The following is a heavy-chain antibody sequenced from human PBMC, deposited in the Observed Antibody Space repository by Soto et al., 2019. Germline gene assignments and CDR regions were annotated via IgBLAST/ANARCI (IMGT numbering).Heavy chain of an antibody. CDR1: GGYISSYY. Sequence: SETKSLTCTVSGGYISSYYWSWIRQPPGKGLEWIGYIYYSGSTHYNPSLKSRVTISVDTSKNQFSLKLSSVTAADTAVYYCARGDVEMATPVHWGQGTLVTVSS. J-gene: IGHJ4*02. V-gene: IGHV4-59*08. D-gene: IGHD5-12*01. CDR2: IYYSGST. CDR3: ARGDVEMATPVH.